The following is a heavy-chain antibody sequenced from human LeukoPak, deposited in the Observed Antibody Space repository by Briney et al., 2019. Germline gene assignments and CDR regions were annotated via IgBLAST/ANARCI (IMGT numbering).Heavy chain of an antibody. CDR3: AELGITMIGGV. CDR2: ISSSGSTI. J-gene: IGHJ6*04. V-gene: IGHV3-48*03. D-gene: IGHD3-10*02. Sequence: PGGSLRLSCATSGFTFGNYEMNWVRQAPGKGLEWVSYISSSGSTIYYADSVKGRFTISRDNAKNSLYLQMNSLRAEDTAVYYCAELGITMIGGVWGKGTTVTISS. CDR1: GFTFGNYE.